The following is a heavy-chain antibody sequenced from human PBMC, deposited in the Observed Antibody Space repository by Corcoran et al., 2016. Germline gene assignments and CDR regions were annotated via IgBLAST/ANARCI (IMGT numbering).Heavy chain of an antibody. D-gene: IGHD6-19*01. CDR2: LSYSGVS. CDR1: GGSISSNNYY. CDR3: ARIGGIAVAGTLNWFDP. Sequence: QLQLQESGPGLVKPSETLSLTCTVSGGSISSNNYYWGWIRQPPGKGLEWIGGLSYSGVSHYSPSLKSRVTISIDASESQFSLKLSSVTAADTAGYYCARIGGIAVAGTLNWFDPWGQGTLVTVSS. V-gene: IGHV4-39*07. J-gene: IGHJ5*02.